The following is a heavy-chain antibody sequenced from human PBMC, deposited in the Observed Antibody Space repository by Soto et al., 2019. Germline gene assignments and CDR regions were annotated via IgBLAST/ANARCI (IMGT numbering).Heavy chain of an antibody. CDR3: ARGGSSAVGSGTMIVVVIPFDY. Sequence: SVKVSCKASGGTFSSYAISWVRQAPGQGLEWMGGIIPIFGTANYAQKFQGRVTITADESTSTAYMELSSLRSEDTAVYYCARGGSSAVGSGTMIVVVIPFDYWGQ. V-gene: IGHV1-69*13. J-gene: IGHJ4*01. CDR1: GGTFSSYA. CDR2: IIPIFGTA. D-gene: IGHD3-22*01.